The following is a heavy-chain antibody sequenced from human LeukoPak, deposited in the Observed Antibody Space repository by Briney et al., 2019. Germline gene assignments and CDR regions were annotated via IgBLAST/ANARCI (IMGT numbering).Heavy chain of an antibody. V-gene: IGHV3-23*01. D-gene: IGHD4-17*01. CDR2: ISGSGGST. J-gene: IGHJ3*02. Sequence: GGSLGLSCAASGFTFSSYAMSWVRQAPGKGLEWVSAISGSGGSTYYADSVKGRFTISRDNSKNTLYLQMNSLRAEDTAVYYCAKDEHMTTVTPVSFDIWGQGTMVTVSS. CDR1: GFTFSSYA. CDR3: AKDEHMTTVTPVSFDI.